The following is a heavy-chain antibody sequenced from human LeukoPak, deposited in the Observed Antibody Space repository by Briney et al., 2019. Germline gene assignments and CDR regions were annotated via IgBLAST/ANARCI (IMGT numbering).Heavy chain of an antibody. CDR1: GFTFSGYA. D-gene: IGHD1-26*01. J-gene: IGHJ4*02. CDR2: ITGSGATT. CDR3: AEEVGSTYPTLDY. V-gene: IGHV3-23*01. Sequence: GGSLRLSCAASGFTFSGYAMSWVRQAPGKGLEWVSTITGSGATTYYADSVKGRFTTSRDNSKNTLYLQMNSLRTDDTAVYYCAEEVGSTYPTLDYWGQGTLVTVSS.